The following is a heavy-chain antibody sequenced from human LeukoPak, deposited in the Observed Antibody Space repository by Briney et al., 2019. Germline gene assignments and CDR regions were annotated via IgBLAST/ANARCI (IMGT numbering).Heavy chain of an antibody. D-gene: IGHD3-9*01. J-gene: IGHJ4*02. V-gene: IGHV3-33*08. CDR3: ARHQFDSYFDY. CDR2: IWYDGSNK. CDR1: GFTFSSYS. Sequence: GGSLRLSCAASGFTFSSYSMNRVRQAPGKGLEWVAVIWYDGSNKYYADSVKGRFTISRDNSKNTLYLQMNSLRAEDTAVYYCARHQFDSYFDYWGQGTLVTVSS.